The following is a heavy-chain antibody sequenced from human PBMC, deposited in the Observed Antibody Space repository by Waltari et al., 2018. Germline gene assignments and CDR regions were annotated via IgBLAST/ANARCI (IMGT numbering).Heavy chain of an antibody. CDR1: GYTFNSYD. D-gene: IGHD5-18*01. J-gene: IGHJ4*02. V-gene: IGHV1-8*01. Sequence: QVQLVQSGAEVQKPGASVKVSCKASGYTFNSYDIHWVRQATGQGLEWMGWMNPNSGNTGYAQKFQGRVTMTRNTSISTAYMELSSRRSEDTAVYYCARGLGYSYGLYHDYWGQGTLVTVSS. CDR3: ARGLGYSYGLYHDY. CDR2: MNPNSGNT.